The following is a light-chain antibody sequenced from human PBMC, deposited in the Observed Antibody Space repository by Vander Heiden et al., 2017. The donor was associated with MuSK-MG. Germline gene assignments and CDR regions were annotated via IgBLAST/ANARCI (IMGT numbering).Light chain of an antibody. CDR3: QSYDSSLSPVI. V-gene: IGLV1-40*01. J-gene: IGLJ2*01. CDR2: SNN. CDR1: SSNIGAGYD. Sequence: QSVLTQPPSVSGAPGQRVTISCTGSSSNIGAGYDVHWYQLLPGTAPKLLIYSNNNRPSGVPDRFSGSKSGTSASLAITGLQPEDEADYYCQSYDSSLSPVIFGGGTKLTVL.